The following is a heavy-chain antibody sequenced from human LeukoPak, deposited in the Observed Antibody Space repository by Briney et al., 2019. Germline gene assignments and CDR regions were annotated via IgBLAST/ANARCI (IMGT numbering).Heavy chain of an antibody. CDR2: IHYTGKP. J-gene: IGHJ6*02. V-gene: IGHV4-59*11. CDR1: GGSISGHY. CDR3: ARFGVDYDMDV. D-gene: IGHD3-16*01. Sequence: PSETLSLTCSVSGGSISGHYWTWIRQPPGKGLEWIGQIHYTGKPDYNPSLKSRITISVDTSKNQVSLQVSSVTAADSAIYYCARFGVDYDMDVWGHGTTVTVCS.